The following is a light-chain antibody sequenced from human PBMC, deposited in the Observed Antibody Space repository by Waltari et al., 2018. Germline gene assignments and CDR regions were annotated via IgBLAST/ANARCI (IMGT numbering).Light chain of an antibody. CDR1: SRVGSSS. CDR3: QQHGTLPAT. Sequence: EIVLTQSPGTASLSPGERLTLSCRAISRVGSSSLAWYQQKPGQAPRLVIYRASRRATGIPDRFSGSGSGTDFSLTISRLEPEDFAVYYCQQHGTLPATFGQGTKVEIK. J-gene: IGKJ1*01. V-gene: IGKV3-20*01. CDR2: RAS.